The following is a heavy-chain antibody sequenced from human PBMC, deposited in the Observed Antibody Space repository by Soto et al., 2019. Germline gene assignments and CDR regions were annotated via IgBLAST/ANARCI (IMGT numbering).Heavy chain of an antibody. Sequence: QVQLVQSGAEVKEPGSSVKVSCKASGGTFTSYAISWVRQAPGQGLEWMGGIIPLFGTPKYAQAFQGRVTITADRSTGTAYMEVRSLTSEDAAVYYCARDTFRRRNYVVDYSYAMDVWRQGTTVTVSS. V-gene: IGHV1-69*06. J-gene: IGHJ6*02. D-gene: IGHD1-7*01. CDR2: IIPLFGTP. CDR3: ARDTFRRRNYVVDYSYAMDV. CDR1: GGTFTSYA.